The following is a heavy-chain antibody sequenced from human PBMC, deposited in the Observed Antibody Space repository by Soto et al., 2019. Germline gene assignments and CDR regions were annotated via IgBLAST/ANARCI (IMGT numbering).Heavy chain of an antibody. J-gene: IGHJ3*01. Sequence: QVQLVQSGAEVKKPGSSVKVSCKAPGGTFSTYIISWVRQAPGQGLEWMGRIIPIPDITDNAQKFRGRVTVSADKSTSIAYMELSSLRSEDSAVYYCARDRITTRGDAFDLWGQGTMVTVSS. CDR1: GGTFSTYI. CDR2: IIPIPDIT. V-gene: IGHV1-69*08. D-gene: IGHD3-3*01. CDR3: ARDRITTRGDAFDL.